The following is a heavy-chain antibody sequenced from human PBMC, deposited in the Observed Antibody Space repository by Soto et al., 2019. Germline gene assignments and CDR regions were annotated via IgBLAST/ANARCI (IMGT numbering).Heavy chain of an antibody. J-gene: IGHJ5*02. V-gene: IGHV3-23*01. CDR1: GFTLQNYA. Sequence: GGSLRLSCTASGFTLQNYAMAWVRQAPGKGLEWVSTLIGGHYGTAYSYSVKGRFTVSRDNSKNCLYLQMNSPGVEDTAMYFCAKGKSTGDIDWFDPWGQGSLVTVSS. CDR3: AKGKSTGDIDWFDP. D-gene: IGHD3-10*01. CDR2: LIGGHYGT.